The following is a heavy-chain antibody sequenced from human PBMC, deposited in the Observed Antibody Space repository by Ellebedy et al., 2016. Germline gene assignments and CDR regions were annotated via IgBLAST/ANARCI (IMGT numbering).Heavy chain of an antibody. CDR2: INHSGST. CDR3: ARGRGITRMDV. D-gene: IGHD3-16*01. Sequence: GSLRLXXAVYGGSFSGYYWSWIRQPPGKGLEWIGEINHSGSTNYNPSLKSRVTISVDTSKNQFSLKLSSVTAADTAVYYCARGRGITRMDVWGQGTTVTVSS. CDR1: GGSFSGYY. V-gene: IGHV4-34*01. J-gene: IGHJ6*02.